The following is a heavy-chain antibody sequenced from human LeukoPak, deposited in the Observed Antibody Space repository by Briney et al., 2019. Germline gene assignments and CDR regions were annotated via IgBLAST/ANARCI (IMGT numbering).Heavy chain of an antibody. Sequence: GTSLRLSCSASGFIFNTYAMHWVRQAPGKGLEWVALISYDGSNKFYADSVKGRFTISRDNSKNSLYLHMNSLRTEDTALYYCAKDNHPDAFDIWGQGTMVTVSS. CDR3: AKDNHPDAFDI. CDR2: ISYDGSNK. V-gene: IGHV3-30-3*01. CDR1: GFIFNTYA. J-gene: IGHJ3*02.